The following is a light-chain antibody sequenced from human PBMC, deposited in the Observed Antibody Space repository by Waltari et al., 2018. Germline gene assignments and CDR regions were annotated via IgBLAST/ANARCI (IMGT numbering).Light chain of an antibody. CDR3: AAWEGGLKVRL. J-gene: IGLJ3*02. CDR2: RND. V-gene: IGLV1-47*01. CDR1: SSNIGSNY. Sequence: TISCSGSSSNIGSNYVFWYQQFPGTAPRLLIYRNDQRPSGVPERFSGAKSGTSASLAINGLRSEDGADYDCAAWEGGLKVRLFGGGTKLTVL.